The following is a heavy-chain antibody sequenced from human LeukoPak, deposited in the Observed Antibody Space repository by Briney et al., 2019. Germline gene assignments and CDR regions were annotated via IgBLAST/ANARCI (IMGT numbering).Heavy chain of an antibody. D-gene: IGHD3-22*01. V-gene: IGHV3-7*03. J-gene: IGHJ4*02. CDR2: IKQDGSER. CDR3: ARDRWSYDPQGGFDC. CDR1: GFTFSIYW. Sequence: GGSLRLSCAASGFTFSIYWMSWVRQAPGQGLEWVANIKQDGSERYYVDSVKGRITLSRDNAKNSLYLQMNSLRAEDTAVYYCARDRWSYDPQGGFDCWGQGTLVTVSS.